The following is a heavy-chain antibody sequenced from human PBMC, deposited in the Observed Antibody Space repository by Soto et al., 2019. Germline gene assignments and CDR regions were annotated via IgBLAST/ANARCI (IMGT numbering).Heavy chain of an antibody. CDR1: EFTFSKYW. CDR2: INMDGTKT. Sequence: PGGSLRLSCVASEFTFSKYWMHWVRQAPGKGLVWVSRINMDGTKTAYADSVKGRFTVSRDNASNTLYLQMNSLGVEDTAVYYCARDYYYDSRSSSVNWFDPWGQGTLVTVSS. CDR3: ARDYYYDSRSSSVNWFDP. V-gene: IGHV3-74*01. J-gene: IGHJ5*02. D-gene: IGHD3-22*01.